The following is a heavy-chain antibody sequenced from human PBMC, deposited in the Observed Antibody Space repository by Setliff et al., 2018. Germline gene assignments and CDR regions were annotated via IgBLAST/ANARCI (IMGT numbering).Heavy chain of an antibody. Sequence: LTCTVSGGSISSGTYYWSWIRQPAGKGLEWIGRLHTSGSIDYNPSLKSRVTISVDTSKNQFSLRLRSVTAADTAVYFCARDNTMVGATDYWGLGTLVTVS. CDR2: LHTSGSI. CDR3: ARDNTMVGATDY. V-gene: IGHV4-61*02. J-gene: IGHJ4*02. D-gene: IGHD1-26*01. CDR1: GGSISSGTYY.